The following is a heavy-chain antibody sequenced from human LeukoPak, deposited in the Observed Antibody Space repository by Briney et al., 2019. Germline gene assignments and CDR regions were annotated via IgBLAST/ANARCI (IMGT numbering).Heavy chain of an antibody. V-gene: IGHV1-2*02. D-gene: IGHD6-13*01. CDR1: GYTFTGYY. CDR3: ARGSSSSPLYYFDY. J-gene: IGHJ4*02. Sequence: ASVKVSCKASGYTFTGYYMHWVRQAPGQGLEWMGWINPNSGGTNYAQKFQGRVIMTRDTSISTAYMELSRLRSDDTAVYYCARGSSSSPLYYFDYWGQGTLVTVSS. CDR2: INPNSGGT.